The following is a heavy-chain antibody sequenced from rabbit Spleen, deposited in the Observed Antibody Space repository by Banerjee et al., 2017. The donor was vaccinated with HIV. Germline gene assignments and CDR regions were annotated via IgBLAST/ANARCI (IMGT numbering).Heavy chain of an antibody. CDR1: GVSFSSNDY. CDR2: IGSSSSGFT. Sequence: QEQLVESGGGLVKPEGSLTLTCKASGVSFSSNDYMCWVRQAPGKGLEWISCIGSSSSGFTYSATWAKGRFTISKTSSTTVTLQMTSLTAADTATYFCARASVGFNGYNHAYYYGMDLWGPGTLVTVS. D-gene: IGHD6-1*01. J-gene: IGHJ6*01. CDR3: ARASVGFNGYNHAYYYGMDL. V-gene: IGHV1S45*01.